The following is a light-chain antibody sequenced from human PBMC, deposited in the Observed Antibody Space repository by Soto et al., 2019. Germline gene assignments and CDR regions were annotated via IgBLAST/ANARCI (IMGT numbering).Light chain of an antibody. CDR2: DVN. CDR3: SSFTASTTQV. J-gene: IGLJ1*01. V-gene: IGLV2-14*03. Sequence: QSALTQPASVSGSPGQSITISCTETSSNVGRYNYVSWYQQHPGKAPKLMIYDVNTRPSGVSNRFSGSKSGNTASLTISGLQAEDEADYYCSSFTASTTQVFGPGTKLTVL. CDR1: SSNVGRYNY.